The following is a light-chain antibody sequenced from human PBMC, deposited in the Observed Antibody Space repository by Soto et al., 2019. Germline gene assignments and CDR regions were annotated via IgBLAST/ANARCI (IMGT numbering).Light chain of an antibody. Sequence: EIVLTQSPGTLSLSPGERATLSCRASQSISSSRYVAWYQQKPGQAPRLLIYDSSIRATGIPDRFSGSGSGTDFTLTISRLEPEDFAVYFCQQYGRPPKTFGLGTKVDIK. CDR2: DSS. CDR3: QQYGRPPKT. CDR1: QSISSSRY. V-gene: IGKV3-20*01. J-gene: IGKJ1*01.